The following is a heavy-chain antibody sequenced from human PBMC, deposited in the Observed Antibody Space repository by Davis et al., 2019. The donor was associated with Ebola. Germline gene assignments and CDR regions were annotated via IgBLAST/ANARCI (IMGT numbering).Heavy chain of an antibody. Sequence: GESLKISCAASGFTFSSYWMSWVRQAPGKGLEWVANIKQDGSEKYYVDSVKGRFTISRDNAKNSLYLQMNSLRAEDTAVYYCARGRFTSGHSCYSDYWGQGTLVTVSS. CDR3: ARGRFTSGHSCYSDY. CDR2: IKQDGSEK. CDR1: GFTFSSYW. D-gene: IGHD2-15*01. V-gene: IGHV3-7*01. J-gene: IGHJ4*02.